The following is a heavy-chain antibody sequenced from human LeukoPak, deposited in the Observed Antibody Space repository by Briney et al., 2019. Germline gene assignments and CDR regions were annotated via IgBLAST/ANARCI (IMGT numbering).Heavy chain of an antibody. J-gene: IGHJ4*02. CDR1: GYTFTGYY. CDR3: ARPMATTRIGDFDY. V-gene: IGHV1-2*06. Sequence: ASVKVSCKASGYTFTGYYMHWVRQAPGQGLEWMGRINPNSGGTNYAQKFQGRVTMTRDTSISTAYMELSRLRSDGTAVYYCARPMATTRIGDFDYWGQGTLVTVSS. CDR2: INPNSGGT. D-gene: IGHD5-24*01.